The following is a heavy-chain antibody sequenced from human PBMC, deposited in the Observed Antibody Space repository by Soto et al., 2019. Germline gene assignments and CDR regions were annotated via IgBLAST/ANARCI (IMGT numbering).Heavy chain of an antibody. CDR1: EVTFSSYA. Sequence: GGSVGLSCAASEVTFSSYAMRWVRQGPGKGLEWVSAISYGGGTTYYADSVKGRFTISRDNSKNTLYLQMNSLRAEDTAVYYCAKSDSSGYLSFENYFDYWGQGTLVTVSS. J-gene: IGHJ4*02. V-gene: IGHV3-23*01. CDR3: AKSDSSGYLSFENYFDY. D-gene: IGHD3-22*01. CDR2: ISYGGGTT.